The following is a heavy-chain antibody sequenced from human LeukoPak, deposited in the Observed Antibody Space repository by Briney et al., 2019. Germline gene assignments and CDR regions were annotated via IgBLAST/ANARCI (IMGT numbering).Heavy chain of an antibody. J-gene: IGHJ6*04. CDR3: ARTDYGSGNGMDV. V-gene: IGHV1-69*06. CDR1: GGTFSSYA. Sequence: GASVTVSCKASGGTFSSYAISWVRQAPGQGLEWMGGIIPIFGTANYAQKFQGRVTITADKSTSTAYMELSGLRSEDTAVYYCARTDYGSGNGMDVWGKGTTVTVSS. D-gene: IGHD3-10*01. CDR2: IIPIFGTA.